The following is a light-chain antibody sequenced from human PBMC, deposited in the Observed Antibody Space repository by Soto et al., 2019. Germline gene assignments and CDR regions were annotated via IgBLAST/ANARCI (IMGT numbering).Light chain of an antibody. CDR3: QQLYSMPLT. J-gene: IGKJ3*01. CDR2: EAS. V-gene: IGKV1-39*01. Sequence: DIQMNQSPSSLSASVGDRVTITCRASQSISSHLNWYQQKPGKAPQLLIYEASSLQGEVPSRFSVSGSGTDFTLTNSRLPADDFAIYYCQQLYSMPLTFGPGTRVDIK. CDR1: QSISSH.